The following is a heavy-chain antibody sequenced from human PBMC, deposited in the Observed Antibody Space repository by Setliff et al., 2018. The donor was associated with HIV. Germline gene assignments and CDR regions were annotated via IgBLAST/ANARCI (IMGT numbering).Heavy chain of an antibody. D-gene: IGHD6-19*01. J-gene: IGHJ3*02. V-gene: IGHV1-18*01. CDR3: ARVPYRSAWFSGGHDAFDI. CDR1: GYSFARYG. CDR2: ISGFNGNT. Sequence: ASVKVSCKASGYSFARYGLSWVRQAPGQGLEWMGWISGFNGNTKYAQSFQDRVAMTTETATSTAYMEMRSLRSDDTAVYFCARVPYRSAWFSGGHDAFDIGGQGTMVPSPQ.